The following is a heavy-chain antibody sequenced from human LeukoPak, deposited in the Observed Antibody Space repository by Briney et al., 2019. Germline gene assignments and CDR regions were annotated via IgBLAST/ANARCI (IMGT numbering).Heavy chain of an antibody. CDR2: VSYSGRT. V-gene: IGHV4-31*03. CDR3: ARGDDY. CDR1: GDSINSADYY. J-gene: IGHJ4*02. Sequence: SETLSLTCTVSGDSINSADYYWSWIRQLPGKGLEWVGYVSYSGRTYYSPSLKSRLTISVDTSENQFSLRLNSVTAADTAVYYCARGDDYWGQGTLVTVSS.